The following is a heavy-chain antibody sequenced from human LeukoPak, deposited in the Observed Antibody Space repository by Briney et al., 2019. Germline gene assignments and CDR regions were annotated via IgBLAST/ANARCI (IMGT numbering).Heavy chain of an antibody. V-gene: IGHV4-34*01. CDR1: GGSFSGYY. CDR3: ARLERTGYDY. CDR2: INHSGST. J-gene: IGHJ4*02. Sequence: SETLSLTCAAYGGSFSGYYWSWIRQPPGKGLEWIGEINHSGSTNYNPSLKSRVTISVDTSKNQFSLKLSSVTAADTAVYYCARLERTGYDYWGQGTLVTVSS. D-gene: IGHD3/OR15-3a*01.